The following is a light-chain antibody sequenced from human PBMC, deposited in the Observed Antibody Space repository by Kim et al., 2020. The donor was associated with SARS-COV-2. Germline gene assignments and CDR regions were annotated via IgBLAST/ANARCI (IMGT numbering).Light chain of an antibody. CDR3: YKYNSGPST. J-gene: IGKJ3*01. V-gene: IGKV1-27*01. Sequence: ASLGGRVTITCRASQRSINYIAGYQQKTGRVPQLLLYAAATLQAAVLPRMSGSGSWTALTTTISSSQPADVVTYYCYKYNSGPSTFGPGTKVDIK. CDR1: QRSINY. CDR2: AAA.